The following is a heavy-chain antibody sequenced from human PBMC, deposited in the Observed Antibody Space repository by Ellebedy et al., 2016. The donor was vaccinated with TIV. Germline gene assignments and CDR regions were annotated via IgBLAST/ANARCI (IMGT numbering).Heavy chain of an antibody. CDR1: GFTFSSYA. CDR2: LSDSGGST. V-gene: IGHV3-23*01. D-gene: IGHD2-2*01. CDR3: AKLGQLLEYYYYYGMDV. J-gene: IGHJ6*02. Sequence: GESLKISXAASGFTFSSYAMTWVRQAPGKVLEWVSSLSDSGGSTYYADSVKGRFTISRDNSKNTVYLQMNSLRAEDTAVYYCAKLGQLLEYYYYYGMDVWGQGTTVTVSS.